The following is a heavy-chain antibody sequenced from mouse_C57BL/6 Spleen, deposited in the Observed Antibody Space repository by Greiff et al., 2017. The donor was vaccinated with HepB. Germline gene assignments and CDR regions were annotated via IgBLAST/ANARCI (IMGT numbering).Heavy chain of an antibody. D-gene: IGHD1-1*01. V-gene: IGHV1-19*01. CDR1: GYTFTDYY. Sequence: VQLKESGPVLVKPGASVKMSCKASGYTFTDYYMNWVKQSHGKSLEWIGVINPYNGGTSYNQKFKGKATLTVDKSSSTAYMELNSLTSEDSAVYYCARNYGSSYAYFDVWGTGTTVTVSS. J-gene: IGHJ1*03. CDR2: INPYNGGT. CDR3: ARNYGSSYAYFDV.